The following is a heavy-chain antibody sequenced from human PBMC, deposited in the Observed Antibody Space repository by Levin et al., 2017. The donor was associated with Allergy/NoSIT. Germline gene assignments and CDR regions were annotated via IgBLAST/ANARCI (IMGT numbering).Heavy chain of an antibody. CDR1: GFTLSRNG. D-gene: IGHD3-10*01. Sequence: GESLKISCAASGFTLSRNGMHWVRQAPGKGLEWVAYVSYDGSSKYYADSVKGRFTISRDNSKSRLYLQMNSLKTADTGLYFCTKESPRVRDFDFWGQGTLVSVSS. J-gene: IGHJ4*02. V-gene: IGHV3-30*18. CDR2: VSYDGSSK. CDR3: TKESPRVRDFDF.